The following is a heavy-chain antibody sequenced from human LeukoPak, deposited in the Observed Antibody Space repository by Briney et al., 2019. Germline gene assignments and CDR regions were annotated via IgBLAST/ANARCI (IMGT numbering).Heavy chain of an antibody. Sequence: GGSLRLCCAASGFTFSNYNMSWVRQAPGKGVKWVSSISSSSSYIYYADSVKGRFTISRDNAKNSLYLQMNSLRAEDAAVYYCARDGHYDILTGYTYYYGMVVWGQGTTVTVSS. V-gene: IGHV3-21*01. CDR2: ISSSSSYI. CDR3: ARDGHYDILTGYTYYYGMVV. J-gene: IGHJ6*02. D-gene: IGHD3-9*01. CDR1: GFTFSNYN.